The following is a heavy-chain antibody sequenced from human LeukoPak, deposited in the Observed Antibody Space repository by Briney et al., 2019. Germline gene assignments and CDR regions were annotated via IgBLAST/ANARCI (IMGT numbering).Heavy chain of an antibody. Sequence: SGTLSLTCTVSGGSISSYYWSWIRQPPGKGLEWIGYIYYSGSTNYNPSLKSRVTISVDTSKNQFSLKLSSVTAADTAVYYCARRLRFLEWLDAFDIWGQGTMVTVSS. CDR1: GGSISSYY. J-gene: IGHJ3*02. CDR2: IYYSGST. CDR3: ARRLRFLEWLDAFDI. D-gene: IGHD3-3*01. V-gene: IGHV4-59*12.